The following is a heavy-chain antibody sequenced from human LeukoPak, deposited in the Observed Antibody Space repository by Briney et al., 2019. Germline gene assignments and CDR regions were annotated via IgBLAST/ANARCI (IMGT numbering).Heavy chain of an antibody. CDR2: IYYSGST. J-gene: IGHJ6*02. CDR1: GDSISSGGYY. Sequence: SETLSLTCTVSGDSISSGGYYWSWIRQHPGKGLEWIGNIYYSGSTYYNPSLKSRVTISVDTSKNQFSLKLSSVTAADTAVYYCARGDLGLADYYYYGMDVWGQGTTVTVSS. D-gene: IGHD3-3*01. CDR3: ARGDLGLADYYYYGMDV. V-gene: IGHV4-30-4*08.